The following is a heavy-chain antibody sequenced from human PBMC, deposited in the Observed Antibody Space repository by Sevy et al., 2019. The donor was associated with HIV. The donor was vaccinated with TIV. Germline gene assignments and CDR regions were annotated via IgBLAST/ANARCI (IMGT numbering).Heavy chain of an antibody. Sequence: GGSLRLSCTTSGFIFSNAWMNWVRQAPGKGLEWVGRIKSKYDGGTTDHAAPAKGRCTVSRDDSKNTVYLQMNSLKAEDTAIYYGATGGYYFDYWGQGTLVTVSS. D-gene: IGHD3-22*01. J-gene: IGHJ4*02. CDR3: ATGGYYFDY. CDR1: GFIFSNAW. CDR2: IKSKYDGGTT. V-gene: IGHV3-15*07.